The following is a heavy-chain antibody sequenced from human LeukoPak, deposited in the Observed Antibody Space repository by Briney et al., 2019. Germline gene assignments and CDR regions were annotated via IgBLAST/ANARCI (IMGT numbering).Heavy chain of an antibody. CDR2: ISSSSSTI. Sequence: GGSLRLSCAASGFTFSSYSMNWVRQAPGKGLEWVSYISSSSSTIHYADSVKGRFTISRDNAKNSLYLQMNSLRAEDTAVYYCARDSRDYGGYFYYWGQGTLVTVSS. J-gene: IGHJ4*02. CDR1: GFTFSSYS. D-gene: IGHD4-23*01. V-gene: IGHV3-48*01. CDR3: ARDSRDYGGYFYY.